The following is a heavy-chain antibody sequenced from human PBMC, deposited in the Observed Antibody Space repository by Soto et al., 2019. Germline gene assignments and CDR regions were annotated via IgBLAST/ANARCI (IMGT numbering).Heavy chain of an antibody. V-gene: IGHV1-8*01. Sequence: GASVKVSCKASGYTFTSYDINWVRQATGQGLEWMGWMNPNSGNTGYAQKFQGRVTMTRNTSISTAYMELSSLRSEDTAVYYCATMTTVTLSYYYGMDVWGQGTTVTVSS. J-gene: IGHJ6*02. D-gene: IGHD4-17*01. CDR1: GYTFTSYD. CDR2: MNPNSGNT. CDR3: ATMTTVTLSYYYGMDV.